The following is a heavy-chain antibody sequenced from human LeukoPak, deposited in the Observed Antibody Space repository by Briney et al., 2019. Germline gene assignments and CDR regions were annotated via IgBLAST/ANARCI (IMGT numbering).Heavy chain of an antibody. CDR3: ARLPRSPNYYYYYMDV. Sequence: GESLQISCQGSGYSFTSYWIGWVRQMPGKGLEWMGIIYPGDSDTRYSPSFQGQVTISADKSISTAYLQWSSLKASDTAMYYCARLPRSPNYYYYYMDVWGKGTTVTVSS. CDR2: IYPGDSDT. CDR1: GYSFTSYW. J-gene: IGHJ6*03. V-gene: IGHV5-51*01.